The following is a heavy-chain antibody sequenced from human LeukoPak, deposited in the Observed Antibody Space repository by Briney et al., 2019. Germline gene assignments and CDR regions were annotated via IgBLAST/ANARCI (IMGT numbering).Heavy chain of an antibody. V-gene: IGHV3-11*04. CDR2: ISSSGSTI. CDR1: GFTFSDYY. D-gene: IGHD3-16*02. CDR3: AREGLMITFGGVIVKGEGYFDY. Sequence: GGSLRLSCAASGFTFSDYYMSWIRQAPGKGLECVSYISSSGSTIYYADSVKGRFTISRDNAKNSLYLQMNSLRAEDTAVYYCAREGLMITFGGVIVKGEGYFDYWGQGTLVTVSS. J-gene: IGHJ4*02.